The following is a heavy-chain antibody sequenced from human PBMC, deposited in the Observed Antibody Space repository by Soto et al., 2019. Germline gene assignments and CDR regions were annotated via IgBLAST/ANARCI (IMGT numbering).Heavy chain of an antibody. CDR1: GFTFSGYY. CDR3: ARDQIGYDFRSGNSPPGY. Sequence: PGGSLRLSCAASGFTFSGYYMSWIRQAPGKGLEWVSYISSSGSTIYYADSVKGRFTISRDNAKNSLYLQMNSLRAEDTAVYYCARDQIGYDFRSGNSPPGYWGQGTLVSVSS. V-gene: IGHV3-11*01. CDR2: ISSSGSTI. D-gene: IGHD3-3*01. J-gene: IGHJ1*01.